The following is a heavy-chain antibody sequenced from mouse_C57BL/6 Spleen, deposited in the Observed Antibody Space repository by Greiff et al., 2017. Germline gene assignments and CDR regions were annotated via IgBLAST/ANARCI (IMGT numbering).Heavy chain of an antibody. Sequence: VQLQQPGAELVMPGASVKLSCKASGYTFTSYWMHWVKQRPGQGLEWIGEIDPSDSYTNYNQKFKGKSTLTVDKSSSTAYMQLSSLTSEDSAVYYCARGYQRNYDAMDYWGQGTSVTVSS. J-gene: IGHJ4*01. CDR1: GYTFTSYW. CDR2: IDPSDSYT. D-gene: IGHD1-2*01. V-gene: IGHV1-69*01. CDR3: ARGYQRNYDAMDY.